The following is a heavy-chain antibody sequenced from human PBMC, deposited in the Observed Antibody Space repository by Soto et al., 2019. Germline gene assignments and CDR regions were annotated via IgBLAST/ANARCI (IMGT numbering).Heavy chain of an antibody. CDR3: ARGIHDKYYIAAAGMDY. V-gene: IGHV1-46*01. CDR1: GYTFTSYY. D-gene: IGHD6-13*01. J-gene: IGHJ4*02. CDR2: INPSGGST. Sequence: GASVKVSCKASGYTFTSYYMHWVRQAPGQGLEWMGIINPSGGSTSYAQKFQGRVTMTRDTSTSTVYMELSSLRSEDTAVYYCARGIHDKYYIAAAGMDYWGQGTLVTVSS.